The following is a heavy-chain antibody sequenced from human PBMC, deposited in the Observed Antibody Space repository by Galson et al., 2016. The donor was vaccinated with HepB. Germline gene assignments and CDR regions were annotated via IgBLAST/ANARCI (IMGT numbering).Heavy chain of an antibody. Sequence: SLRLSCAASRFDFSRYWMSWVRQAPGKGLEWVANMNQDGSQKYYVDSVRGRFTISRDNAKNSVYLQMNSLRADDTALYYCVRADTARGAPWNYWGQGTLVTVSS. CDR3: VRADTARGAPWNY. D-gene: IGHD1-26*01. V-gene: IGHV3-7*01. CDR2: MNQDGSQK. CDR1: RFDFSRYW. J-gene: IGHJ4*02.